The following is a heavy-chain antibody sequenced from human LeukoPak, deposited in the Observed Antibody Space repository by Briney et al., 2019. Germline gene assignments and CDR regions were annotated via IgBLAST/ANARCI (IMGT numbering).Heavy chain of an antibody. CDR3: ARGWQQLPDY. J-gene: IGHJ4*02. Sequence: SETLSLTCTVSGASISSYYWSWIRQPPGKGLEWIGYIYYTGGTNYNPSLKSRVTISADTSKNQFSLKLSSVTAADTAVYYCARGWQQLPDYWGQGTLVTVSS. D-gene: IGHD6-13*01. CDR1: GASISSYY. CDR2: IYYTGGT. V-gene: IGHV4-59*12.